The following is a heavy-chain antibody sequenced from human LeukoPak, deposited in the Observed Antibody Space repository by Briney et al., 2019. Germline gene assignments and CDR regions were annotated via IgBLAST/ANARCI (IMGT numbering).Heavy chain of an antibody. D-gene: IGHD1-26*01. J-gene: IGHJ4*02. CDR3: ARGSREGELLVPIDY. Sequence: SETLSLTCTVSGGSISSYYWSWIRQPPGKGLEWIGRIYTSGSTNYNPSLKSRVTMSVDTSKNQFSLKLSSVTAADTAVYYCARGSREGELLVPIDYWGQGTLVTVSS. V-gene: IGHV4-4*07. CDR2: IYTSGST. CDR1: GGSISSYY.